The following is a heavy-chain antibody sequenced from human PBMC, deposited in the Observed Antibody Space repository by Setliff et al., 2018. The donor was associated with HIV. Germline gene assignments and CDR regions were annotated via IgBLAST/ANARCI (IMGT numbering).Heavy chain of an antibody. CDR2: ISSSSRSK. Sequence: GGSLRLSGAASGFTFSSYSMNWVRQAPGKGLEWVSSISSSSRSKYYADSVKGRFTISRDNAKNSLYLQMNSLRAEDTAVYYCAKVGAWGQGTLVTVS. CDR3: AKVGA. CDR1: GFTFSSYS. V-gene: IGHV3-21*01. J-gene: IGHJ4*02.